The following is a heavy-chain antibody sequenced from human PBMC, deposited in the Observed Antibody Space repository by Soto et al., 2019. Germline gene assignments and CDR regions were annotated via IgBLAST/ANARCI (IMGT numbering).Heavy chain of an antibody. J-gene: IGHJ4*02. D-gene: IGHD1-26*01. CDR2: ISYDGSNK. Sequence: QVQLVESGGGVVQPGRSLSLSCAASGFTFSSYAIHWVRQAPGKGLEWVAFISYDGSNKYYADSVKGRFTISRDNSKNTGYLQLNGMRAKDTAVYYCARDYSRSYCIDYWGQGRLVTVSS. CDR3: ARDYSRSYCIDY. CDR1: GFTFSSYA. V-gene: IGHV3-30-3*01.